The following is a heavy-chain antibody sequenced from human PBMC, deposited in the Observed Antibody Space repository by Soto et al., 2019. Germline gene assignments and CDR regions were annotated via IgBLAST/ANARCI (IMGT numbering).Heavy chain of an antibody. CDR1: GFTFKGYT. CDR2: ISSRSDYI. Sequence: GGSLRLSCRASGFTFKGYTMNWVRQAPGKGLEWVSSISSRSDYIHYADSVKGRFTISRDDPKNSLSLQMHSLRAEDTAVYYCAKGKAHTLFGVDTLFDYWGQGTLVTVSS. D-gene: IGHD3-3*01. V-gene: IGHV3-21*04. CDR3: AKGKAHTLFGVDTLFDY. J-gene: IGHJ4*02.